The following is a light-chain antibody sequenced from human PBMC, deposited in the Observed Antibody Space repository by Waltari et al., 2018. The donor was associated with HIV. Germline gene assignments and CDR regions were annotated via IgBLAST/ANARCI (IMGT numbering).Light chain of an antibody. J-gene: IGKJ1*01. CDR3: QQSYSTPWT. V-gene: IGKV1-39*01. Sequence: DIQMTQSPSSLSASVGDRVTITCRASQSISNYLNWYQQKPEKAPNLLIYAASNLQSGVPSRFSGSGSGTDFTLTISSLQPEDFATYYCQQSYSTPWTFGQGTKVEIK. CDR1: QSISNY. CDR2: AAS.